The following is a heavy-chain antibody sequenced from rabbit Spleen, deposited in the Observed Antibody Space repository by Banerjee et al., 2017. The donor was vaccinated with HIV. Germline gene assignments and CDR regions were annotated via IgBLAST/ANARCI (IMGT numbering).Heavy chain of an antibody. Sequence: QSLEESGGGLVQPEGSLTLTCTASGFSFNNNSYMCWVRQAPGKGLEWIACIDSSSSDFTYFASWAKGRFTISKTSSTTVTLQMTSLTAADTATYFCARDSGSSFSSYGMDLWGQGTLVTVS. CDR1: GFSFNNNSY. D-gene: IGHD8-1*01. CDR3: ARDSGSSFSSYGMDL. J-gene: IGHJ3*01. CDR2: IDSSSSDFT. V-gene: IGHV1S40*01.